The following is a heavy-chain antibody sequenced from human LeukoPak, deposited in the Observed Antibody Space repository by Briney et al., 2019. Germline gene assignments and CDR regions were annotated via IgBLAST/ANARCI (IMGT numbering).Heavy chain of an antibody. CDR2: IYWNDDK. Sequence: SGPTLVDPTQTLTLTCTFSGLSLSTSGVGVGWIRQPPGKALEWLALIYWNDDKRYSPSLKSRLTITKDTSKNQVVLTMTNMDPVDTATYYCAQLRITMPRWEGNWFDPWGQGTLVTVSS. D-gene: IGHD3-10*01. J-gene: IGHJ5*02. CDR3: AQLRITMPRWEGNWFDP. V-gene: IGHV2-5*01. CDR1: GLSLSTSGVG.